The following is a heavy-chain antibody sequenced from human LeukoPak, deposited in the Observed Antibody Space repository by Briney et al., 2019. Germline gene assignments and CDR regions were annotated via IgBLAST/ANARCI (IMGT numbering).Heavy chain of an antibody. Sequence: GGSLRLSRAASVFTVGSNYMSWVRQAPGKGLEWVSVIYSGGSTYYADSVKGRFTLSRDNSKNTLYLQMNSLRAEDTAVYYCASAGAVVTPGYFDYWGQGTLVTVSS. CDR2: IYSGGST. CDR3: ASAGAVVTPGYFDY. V-gene: IGHV3-66*01. D-gene: IGHD4-23*01. J-gene: IGHJ4*02. CDR1: VFTVGSNY.